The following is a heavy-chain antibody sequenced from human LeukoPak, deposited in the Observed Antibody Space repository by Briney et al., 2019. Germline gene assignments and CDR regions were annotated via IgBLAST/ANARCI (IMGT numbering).Heavy chain of an antibody. J-gene: IGHJ5*02. CDR2: IYNSGST. D-gene: IGHD4-11*01. CDR3: ARVPPIHPPSKGPSWFDP. V-gene: IGHV4-59*08. CDR1: GGSISSYY. Sequence: SETLSLTCTVSGGSISSYYWSWIRQPPGKGLEWIGYIYNSGSTNYNPSLKSRVTISVDTSKNQFSLKLSSVTAADTAVYYCARVPPIHPPSKGPSWFDPWGQGTLVTVSS.